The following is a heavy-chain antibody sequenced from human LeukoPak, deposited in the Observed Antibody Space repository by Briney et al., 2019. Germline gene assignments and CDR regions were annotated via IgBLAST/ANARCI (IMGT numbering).Heavy chain of an antibody. J-gene: IGHJ4*02. CDR2: INSDGRTI. Sequence: GGSLRLSCAASGFTFSSYWVHWVRQAPGKGLEWVARINSDGRTINHADSVRGRFTISRDNAENTLYLQMSSLRAEDTAIYFCARAAYYRFDYWGQGTLVTVSS. CDR1: GFTFSSYW. CDR3: ARAAYYRFDY. V-gene: IGHV3-74*01. D-gene: IGHD1-26*01.